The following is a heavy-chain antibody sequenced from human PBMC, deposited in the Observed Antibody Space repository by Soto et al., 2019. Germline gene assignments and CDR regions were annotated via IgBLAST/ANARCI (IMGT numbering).Heavy chain of an antibody. J-gene: IGHJ4*02. Sequence: ASVKVSCKASGYTFTRYAIHWVRQAPGQGLEWLGWINAGTGIATYSQRFQGRVTITSDTSATTSYMELSSLSPDDTAVYYCGRGRSGQIVVFYWGQGAPVTVSS. D-gene: IGHD3-22*01. CDR1: GYTFTRYA. CDR2: INAGTGIA. CDR3: GRGRSGQIVVFY. V-gene: IGHV1-3*01.